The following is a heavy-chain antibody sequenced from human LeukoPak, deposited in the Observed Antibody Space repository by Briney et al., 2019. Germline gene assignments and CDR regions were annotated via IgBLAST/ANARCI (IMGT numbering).Heavy chain of an antibody. D-gene: IGHD2-21*02. J-gene: IGHJ5*02. CDR2: INHSGST. CDR1: GGSFSGYS. CDR3: ARRLCGGDCYSTISS. Sequence: SETLSLTCAVYGGSFSGYSWSWIRQPPGKGLEWIGEINHSGSTNYNPSLKSRVTISVDKSKNQFSLKLSSVTAADTAVYYCARRLCGGDCYSTISSWGQGTLVTVSS. V-gene: IGHV4-34*01.